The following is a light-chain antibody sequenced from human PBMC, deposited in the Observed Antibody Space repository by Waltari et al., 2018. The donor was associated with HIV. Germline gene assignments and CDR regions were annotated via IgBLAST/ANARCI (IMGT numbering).Light chain of an antibody. CDR1: SANIGTNY. Sequence: QSVLGQESSASGTAGQRVVISCSGTSANIGTNYVYCYHQFAGATPRLIIYNNGHRPSGVPDRFSGSKSGVSASLVISGLQSGDEATYYCATWDANQWVFGGGTKVSVL. V-gene: IGLV1-47*02. CDR2: NNG. CDR3: ATWDANQWV. J-gene: IGLJ3*02.